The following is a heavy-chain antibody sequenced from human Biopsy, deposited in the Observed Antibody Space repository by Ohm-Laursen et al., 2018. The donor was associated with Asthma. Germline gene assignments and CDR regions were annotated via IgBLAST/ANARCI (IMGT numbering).Heavy chain of an antibody. V-gene: IGHV1-3*01. D-gene: IGHD3-9*01. CDR3: AITYFDFLTGQVHDSFAM. Sequence: GASVKVSCKTSGYTFINYAIHWVRQAPGHSLEWMGWINAANGNTKYSQKLQGRLTISRDTSASTAYMDLSSLRSEDTAVYYCAITYFDFLTGQVHDSFAMWGQGTMVTVSS. J-gene: IGHJ3*02. CDR1: GYTFINYA. CDR2: INAANGNT.